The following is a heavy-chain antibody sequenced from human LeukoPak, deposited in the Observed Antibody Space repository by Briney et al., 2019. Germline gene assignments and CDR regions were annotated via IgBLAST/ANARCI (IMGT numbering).Heavy chain of an antibody. V-gene: IGHV1-69*06. D-gene: IGHD3-16*01. J-gene: IGHJ6*03. Sequence: SVKVSCKASGYTFTSYGISWVRQAPGQGLEWMGGIIPIFGTANYAQKFQGRVTITADKSTSTAYMELSSLRSEDTAVYYCARGTGGSDYYYYYMDVWGKGTTVTVSS. CDR3: ARGTGGSDYYYYYMDV. CDR2: IIPIFGTA. CDR1: GYTFTSYG.